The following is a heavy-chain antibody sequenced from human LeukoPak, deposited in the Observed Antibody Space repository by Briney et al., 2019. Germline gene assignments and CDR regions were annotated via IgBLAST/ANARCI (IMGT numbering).Heavy chain of an antibody. Sequence: GASVKVSCKASGDTFTSYDINWVRQATGQGLEWMGWMNPNSGNTDYAQRFQGRVMTRNTSISTAYMELSSLRSEDTAVYYCARGRGSSWYGDWGQGTLVTVSS. CDR1: GDTFTSYD. V-gene: IGHV1-8*01. CDR2: MNPNSGNT. D-gene: IGHD6-13*01. CDR3: ARGRGSSWYGD. J-gene: IGHJ4*02.